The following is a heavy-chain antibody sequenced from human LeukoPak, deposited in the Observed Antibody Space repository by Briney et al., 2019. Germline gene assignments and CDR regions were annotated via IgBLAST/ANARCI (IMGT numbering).Heavy chain of an antibody. V-gene: IGHV3-21*01. CDR3: ARDWDDGLNWFDT. Sequence: GGSLRLSCAASGFTFSSYAMSWVRQAPGKGLEWVSSISSSSSYIYYADSVKGRFTISRDNAKNSLYLQMNSLRAEDTAVYSCARDWDDGLNWFDTWGQGTLVTVSS. CDR1: GFTFSSYA. J-gene: IGHJ5*02. CDR2: ISSSSSYI. D-gene: IGHD1-1*01.